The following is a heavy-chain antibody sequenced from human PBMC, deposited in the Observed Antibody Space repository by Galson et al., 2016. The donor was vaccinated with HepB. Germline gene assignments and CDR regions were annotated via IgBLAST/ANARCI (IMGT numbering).Heavy chain of an antibody. CDR1: GYTFANSW. Sequence: QSGAEVKKPGESLKISCKTYGYTFANSWIGWVRQMPGRGLEWMGVIYPDDSATRYSPSFQGQVSISVDKSINTAYLQWRSLKASDTATHYCARQHCSSASCYYYYGMDVWGQGTTVTVSS. D-gene: IGHD2-2*01. V-gene: IGHV5-51*01. CDR3: ARQHCSSASCYYYYGMDV. J-gene: IGHJ6*02. CDR2: IYPDDSAT.